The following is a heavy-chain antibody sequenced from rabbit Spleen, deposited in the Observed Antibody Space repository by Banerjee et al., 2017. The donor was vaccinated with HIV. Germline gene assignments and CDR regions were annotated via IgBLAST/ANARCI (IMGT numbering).Heavy chain of an antibody. D-gene: IGHD1-1*01. V-gene: IGHV1S40*01. Sequence: QSLEESGGDLVKPGASLTLTCTASGFSFSDNYYMCWVRQAPGKGLEWIACIDSGSSGFTYFATWAKGRFTISKTSSTTVTLQMTRLTAADTATYFCARDTSSSFSSYGMDLWGPGTLVTVS. J-gene: IGHJ6*01. CDR3: ARDTSSSFSSYGMDL. CDR2: IDSGSSGFT. CDR1: GFSFSDNYY.